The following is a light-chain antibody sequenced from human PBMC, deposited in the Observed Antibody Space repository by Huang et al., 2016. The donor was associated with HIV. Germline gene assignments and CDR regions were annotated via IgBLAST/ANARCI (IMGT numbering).Light chain of an antibody. CDR3: QQYAKWPPA. Sequence: EIVMTQSPATLSVSPGERATLSCRARESVTGTLAWYQQKPGQAPRLLIPGASTRATGIPGRFSGSGSETEFTLTISSLQSEDFAVYYCQQYAKWPPAFGQGTKVEIK. V-gene: IGKV3-15*01. J-gene: IGKJ1*01. CDR2: GAS. CDR1: ESVTGT.